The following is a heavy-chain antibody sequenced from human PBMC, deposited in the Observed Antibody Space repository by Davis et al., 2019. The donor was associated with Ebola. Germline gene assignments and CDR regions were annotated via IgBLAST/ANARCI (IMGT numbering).Heavy chain of an antibody. Sequence: SETLSLTCAVSGDSINSGGYSWSWIRQPPGKGLEWIGYIYGSGSTNYNPSLKSRVTISVDTSKNQFSLKLSSVTAADTAVYYCARGAYYYDSSGYYFGHAFDIWGQGTMVTVSS. CDR2: IYGSGST. V-gene: IGHV4-61*08. CDR3: ARGAYYYDSSGYYFGHAFDI. D-gene: IGHD3-22*01. J-gene: IGHJ3*02. CDR1: GDSINSGGYS.